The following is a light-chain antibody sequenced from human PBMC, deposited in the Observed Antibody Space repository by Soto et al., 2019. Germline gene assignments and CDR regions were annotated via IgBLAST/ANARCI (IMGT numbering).Light chain of an antibody. J-gene: IGKJ1*01. CDR2: DAS. CDR3: QQRSNTWT. V-gene: IGKV3-11*01. CDR1: QSVSSY. Sequence: EIVLTQSPGTLSLSPGERATLSCRASQSVSSYLAWFQHKPGQAPRLLIYDASNRATGIPARFSGSGSGTDFTLTISSLEPEDFAVYYCQQRSNTWTFGQVTKVDI.